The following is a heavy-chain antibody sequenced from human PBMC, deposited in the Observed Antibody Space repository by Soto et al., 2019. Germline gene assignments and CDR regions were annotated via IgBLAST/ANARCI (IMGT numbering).Heavy chain of an antibody. CDR3: AREYCSGGSCYSGDFDY. J-gene: IGHJ4*02. D-gene: IGHD2-15*01. CDR2: IKQDGSEK. CDR1: GFTFSSYW. Sequence: EVQLVESGGGLVQPGGSLRLSCAASGFTFSSYWMSWVRQAPGKGLEWVANIKQDGSEKYYVDSVKGRFTISRDNAKNSLYLQINSGRAEDTAVYYCAREYCSGGSCYSGDFDYWGQGALVTVSS. V-gene: IGHV3-7*01.